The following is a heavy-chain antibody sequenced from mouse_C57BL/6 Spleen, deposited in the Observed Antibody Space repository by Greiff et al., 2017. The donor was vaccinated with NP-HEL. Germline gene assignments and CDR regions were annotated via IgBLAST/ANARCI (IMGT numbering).Heavy chain of an antibody. CDR2: IYPGDGDT. CDR3: ARVMTTVVATRYFDV. Sequence: VQLQQSGAELVKPGASVKISCKASGYAFSSYWMNWVKQRPGKGLEWIGQIYPGDGDTNYNGKFTGKATLTADKSASPAYMQLSSLTSEDSAVYSCARVMTTVVATRYFDVGGTGTTVTVSS. CDR1: GYAFSSYW. J-gene: IGHJ1*03. D-gene: IGHD1-1*01. V-gene: IGHV1-80*01.